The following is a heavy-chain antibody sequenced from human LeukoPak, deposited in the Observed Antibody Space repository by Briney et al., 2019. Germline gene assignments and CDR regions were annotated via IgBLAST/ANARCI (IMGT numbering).Heavy chain of an antibody. CDR3: ARDSDTAMVGKCPDY. D-gene: IGHD5-18*01. V-gene: IGHV3-21*01. Sequence: GGSLRLSRAASGLTFSSYSMNWVRQAPGKGLEWVSSISSSSSYIYYADSVKGRFTISRDNAKNSLYLQMNSLRAEDTAVYYCARDSDTAMVGKCPDYWGQGTLVTVSS. CDR1: GLTFSSYS. CDR2: ISSSSSYI. J-gene: IGHJ4*02.